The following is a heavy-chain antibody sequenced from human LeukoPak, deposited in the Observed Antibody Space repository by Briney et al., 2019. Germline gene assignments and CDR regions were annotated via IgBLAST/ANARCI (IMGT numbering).Heavy chain of an antibody. V-gene: IGHV4-34*01. D-gene: IGHD6-6*01. CDR3: ARGETARLPYFSY. Sequence: PSETLSLTCAVYGGSFSFYSWTWIRQPPGKGLEWIGEINHRGSTDYNSSLKSRVTISVDTSKNQLSLMLSSVTAADTAVYYCARGETARLPYFSYWGQGTLVTVSS. CDR2: INHRGST. CDR1: GGSFSFYS. J-gene: IGHJ4*02.